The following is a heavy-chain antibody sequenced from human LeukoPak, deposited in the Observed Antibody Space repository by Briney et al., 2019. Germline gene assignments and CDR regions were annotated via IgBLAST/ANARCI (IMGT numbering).Heavy chain of an antibody. J-gene: IGHJ4*02. CDR3: ARDRRVANYFDY. V-gene: IGHV1-69*13. CDR1: GGTFSSYA. CDR2: IIPIFGTA. Sequence: SVEVSCKASGGTFSSYAISWVRQAPGQGLEWMGGIIPIFGTANYAQKFQGRVTITADESTSTAYMELSSLRSEDTAVYYCARDRRVANYFDYWGQGTLVTVSS. D-gene: IGHD2-15*01.